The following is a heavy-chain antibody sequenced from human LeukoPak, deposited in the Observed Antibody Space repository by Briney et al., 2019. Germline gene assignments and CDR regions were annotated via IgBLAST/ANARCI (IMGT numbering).Heavy chain of an antibody. CDR3: VRELSGPNDY. CDR2: VNTDGSTT. V-gene: IGHV3-74*01. J-gene: IGHJ4*02. D-gene: IGHD3-3*01. Sequence: PGVSLRLCCAVSGFTFSNCWVHWVPQAPGKGLVWVSRVNTDGSTTNYADCVTGRFTISGDDAKNTLYLQMNSLRGEDTAVYYCVRELSGPNDYWGQGGLV. CDR1: GFTFSNCW.